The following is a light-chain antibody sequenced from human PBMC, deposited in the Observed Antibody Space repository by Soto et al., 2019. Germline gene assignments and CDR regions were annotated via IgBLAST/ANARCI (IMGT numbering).Light chain of an antibody. CDR3: QQRSNWPRT. CDR2: DAS. Sequence: EIVLTQSPATLSLSPGERATLSCRASQSVSSSLGWYQQIPGQAPRLLIYDASNRATGIPARFSVSGSGTDFTLTISSLEPEDFAVYYCQQRSNWPRTFGQGTNLEIK. V-gene: IGKV3-11*01. CDR1: QSVSSS. J-gene: IGKJ2*01.